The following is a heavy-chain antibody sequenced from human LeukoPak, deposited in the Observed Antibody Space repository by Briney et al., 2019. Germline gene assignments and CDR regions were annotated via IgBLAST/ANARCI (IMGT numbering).Heavy chain of an antibody. CDR1: GGSINNYY. Sequence: SETLSLTCTVSGGSINNYYWSWVRQPPGAGLEWLAYIYYTGSTNYNSSLKTRLTISVDTSKNQFSLRLNSVTAADTAVYYCARFSQYYDSPTHYLDYWGQGILVTVSS. V-gene: IGHV4-59*08. J-gene: IGHJ4*02. CDR2: IYYTGST. CDR3: ARFSQYYDSPTHYLDY. D-gene: IGHD2/OR15-2a*01.